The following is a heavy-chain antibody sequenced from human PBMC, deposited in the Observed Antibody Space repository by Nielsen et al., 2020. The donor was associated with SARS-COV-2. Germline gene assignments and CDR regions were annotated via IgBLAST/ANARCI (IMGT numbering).Heavy chain of an antibody. D-gene: IGHD2-2*01. Sequence: ASVKVSCKASGYTFTSYAMHWVRQAPGQRLEWMGWINAGNGNTKYSQKFQGRVTITRDTSASTAYMELRSLRSDDTAVYYCARICSSTSCPYNWFDPWGQGTLVTVSS. V-gene: IGHV1-3*01. J-gene: IGHJ5*02. CDR2: INAGNGNT. CDR3: ARICSSTSCPYNWFDP. CDR1: GYTFTSYA.